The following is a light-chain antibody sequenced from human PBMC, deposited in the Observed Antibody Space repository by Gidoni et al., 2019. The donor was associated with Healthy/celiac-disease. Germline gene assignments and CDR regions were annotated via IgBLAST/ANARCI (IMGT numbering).Light chain of an antibody. CDR3: QQYGSSPPT. CDR1: QSVSSSY. Sequence: EIVLTQSPGTLSLSPGERATLSCRASQSVSSSYLAWYQQKPGQAPRLLIYGASSGSGTDFTLTISRLEPEDFAVYYCQQYGSSPPTFGPGTKVDIK. V-gene: IGKV3-20*01. J-gene: IGKJ3*01. CDR2: GAS.